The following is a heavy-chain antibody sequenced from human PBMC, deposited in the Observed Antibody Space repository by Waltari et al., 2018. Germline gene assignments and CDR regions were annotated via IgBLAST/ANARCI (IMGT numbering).Heavy chain of an antibody. J-gene: IGHJ4*02. V-gene: IGHV4-34*01. CDR1: GGSFSGYY. Sequence: QVQLQQWGAGLLKPSATLTHTCAVYGGSFSGYYWRWIRQPPGKGLEWIGEINHSGSTNYNPSLKSRVTISVDTSKNQFSLKLSSVTAADTAVYYCATLGYCSGGSCLRGVFDYWGQGTLVTVSS. D-gene: IGHD2-15*01. CDR2: INHSGST. CDR3: ATLGYCSGGSCLRGVFDY.